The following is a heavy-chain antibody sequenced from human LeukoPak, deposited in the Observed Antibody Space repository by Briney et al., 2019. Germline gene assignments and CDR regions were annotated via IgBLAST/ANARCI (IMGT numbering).Heavy chain of an antibody. CDR3: ARDFGGNYYDSSGYGLRR. J-gene: IGHJ4*02. Sequence: GASVKVSCKASGYTFTSYYMHWVRQAPGQGLEWMGIINPSGGSTSYAQKFQGRVTMTRDTSTSTVYMELSSLRSEDTAVYYCARDFGGNYYDSSGYGLRRWGQGPLVTVSS. CDR2: INPSGGST. D-gene: IGHD3-22*01. CDR1: GYTFTSYY. V-gene: IGHV1-46*01.